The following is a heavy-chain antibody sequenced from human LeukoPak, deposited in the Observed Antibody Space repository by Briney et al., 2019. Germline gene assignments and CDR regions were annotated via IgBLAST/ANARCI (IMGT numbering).Heavy chain of an antibody. J-gene: IGHJ3*02. CDR2: IYYSGST. CDR1: GGSISSGDYY. Sequence: SQTLSLTCTVSGGSISSGDYYWSWIRQPPGKGLEWIGYIYYSGSTYYNPSLKSRVTISVDASKNQFSLKLSSVTAADTAVYYCARNIVVVVAATPGRLERRPDAFDIWGQGTTVTVSS. CDR3: ARNIVVVVAATPGRLERRPDAFDI. V-gene: IGHV4-30-4*08. D-gene: IGHD2-15*01.